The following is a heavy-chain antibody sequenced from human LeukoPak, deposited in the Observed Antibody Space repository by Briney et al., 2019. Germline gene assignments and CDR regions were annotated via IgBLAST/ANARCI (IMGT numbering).Heavy chain of an antibody. CDR1: GYTFTSYD. CDR3: ARGRRVVVPAASRYYFDY. V-gene: IGHV1-8*01. J-gene: IGHJ4*02. Sequence: ASVTVSCKASGYTFTSYDINWVRQATGQGLEWMGWMNPNSGNTGYAQKFQGRVTMTRNTSISTAYMELSSLRSEDTAVYYCARGRRVVVPAASRYYFDYWGQGTLVTVSS. D-gene: IGHD2-2*01. CDR2: MNPNSGNT.